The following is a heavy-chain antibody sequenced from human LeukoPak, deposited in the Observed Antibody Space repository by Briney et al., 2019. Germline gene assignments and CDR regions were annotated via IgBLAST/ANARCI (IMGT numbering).Heavy chain of an antibody. D-gene: IGHD5-12*01. J-gene: IGHJ4*02. V-gene: IGHV1-18*01. CDR1: GYTFTSYG. Sequence: ASVKVSCKTFGYTFTSYGISWVRQAPGQGLEWMGWISTNNGNTNYVQNLQGRVTLTTDTSTSTAYMELRSLESDDKAGYYCASGVATSFDYWGQGTLVTVSS. CDR3: ASGVATSFDY. CDR2: ISTNNGNT.